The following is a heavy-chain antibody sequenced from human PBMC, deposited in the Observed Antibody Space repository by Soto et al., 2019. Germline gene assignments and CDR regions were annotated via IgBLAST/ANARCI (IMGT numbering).Heavy chain of an antibody. J-gene: IGHJ4*02. V-gene: IGHV3-13*01. Sequence: GSLRLSCEASGFTFSGFDMHWVRQPTGKGLEWVSTIGTAGDTYYAVSVKGRFTISRDNAKNSLSLQMNSLRAGDTAVYFCARGHEVGAHFFASWGPGTQVTV. D-gene: IGHD2-15*01. CDR3: ARGHEVGAHFFAS. CDR1: GFTFSGFD. CDR2: IGTAGDT.